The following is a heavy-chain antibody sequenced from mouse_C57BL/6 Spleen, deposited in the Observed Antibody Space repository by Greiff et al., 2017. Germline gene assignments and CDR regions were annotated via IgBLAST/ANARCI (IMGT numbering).Heavy chain of an antibody. D-gene: IGHD1-1*01. CDR2: IDPEDGDT. CDR3: TLITTVVATRAMDY. CDR1: GFNIKDYY. J-gene: IGHJ4*01. V-gene: IGHV14-1*01. Sequence: EVKLQESGAELVRPGASVKLSCTASGFNIKDYYMHWVKQRPEQGLEWIGRIDPEDGDTEYAPKFQGKATMTADTSSNTAYLQLSSLTSEDTAVYYCTLITTVVATRAMDYWGQGTSVTVSS.